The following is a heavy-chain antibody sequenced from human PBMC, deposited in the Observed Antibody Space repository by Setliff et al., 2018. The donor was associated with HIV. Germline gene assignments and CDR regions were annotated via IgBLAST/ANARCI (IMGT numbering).Heavy chain of an antibody. CDR3: ARPRLHNYYYYGMDV. D-gene: IGHD2-21*02. Sequence: SETLSLTCTVSGGSINSRSYYWAWIRQPPGKGLEWVASIYFSGTPYYNPSLKSRVTISVDTSKNQFSLKLSSVTAADTAVYYCARPRLHNYYYYGMDVWGQGTTVTVSS. CDR1: GGSINSRSYY. CDR2: IYFSGTP. J-gene: IGHJ6*02. V-gene: IGHV4-39*01.